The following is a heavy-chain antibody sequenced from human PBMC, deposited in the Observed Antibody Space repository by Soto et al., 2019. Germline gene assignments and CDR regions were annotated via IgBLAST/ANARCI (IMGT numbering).Heavy chain of an antibody. D-gene: IGHD5-18*01. CDR2: INHSGST. Sequence: SETLSLTCAVYGGSFSGYYWSWIRQPPGKGLVWIGEINHSGSTTYNPSLKSRVTISVDTSKNQYSLKLSSVTAADTAVYYCARRYSYGYRFDYWGQGTLVTVSS. CDR1: GGSFSGYY. J-gene: IGHJ4*02. V-gene: IGHV4-34*01. CDR3: ARRYSYGYRFDY.